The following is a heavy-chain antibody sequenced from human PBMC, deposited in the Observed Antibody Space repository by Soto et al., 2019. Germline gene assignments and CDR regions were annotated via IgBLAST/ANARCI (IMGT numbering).Heavy chain of an antibody. CDR1: GDSVSSNSAA. V-gene: IGHV6-1*01. J-gene: IGHJ6*02. Sequence: SQTLSLTCAISGDSVSSNSAAWNWIRQSPSRGLEWLGRTYYRSKWYNDYAVSVKSRITINPDTSKNQFSLQLNSVTPEDTAVYYCAVHYYDSSGYYYYYGMDVWGQGTTVTVSS. D-gene: IGHD3-22*01. CDR3: AVHYYDSSGYYYYYGMDV. CDR2: TYYRSKWYN.